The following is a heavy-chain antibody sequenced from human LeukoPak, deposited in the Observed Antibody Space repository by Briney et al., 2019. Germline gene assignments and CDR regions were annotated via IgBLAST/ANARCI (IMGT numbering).Heavy chain of an antibody. V-gene: IGHV4-34*01. CDR2: INHSGST. Sequence: SETLSLTCAVYGGSFSGYYWSWIRQPPGKGLEWIGEINHSGSTNYNPSLKSRVTISVDSSKNQFSLKLSSVTAADTAVYYCARLVVPAAIRWFDPWGQGTLVTVSS. CDR1: GGSFSGYY. CDR3: ARLVVPAAIRWFDP. J-gene: IGHJ5*02. D-gene: IGHD2-2*02.